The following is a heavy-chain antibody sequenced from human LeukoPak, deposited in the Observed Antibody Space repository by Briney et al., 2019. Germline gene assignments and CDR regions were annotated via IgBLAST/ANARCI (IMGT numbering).Heavy chain of an antibody. V-gene: IGHV4-59*08. CDR1: GGSISSYY. CDR2: IYYSGST. J-gene: IGHJ6*03. D-gene: IGHD2-21*01. CDR3: ARSNCGGDCYSPYNYYMDV. Sequence: SETLSLTCTVPGGSISSYYWSWIRQPPGKGLEWIGYIYYSGSTNYNPSLKSRVTISVDTSKNQFSLKLSSVTAADTAVYYCARSNCGGDCYSPYNYYMDVWGKGTTVTVSS.